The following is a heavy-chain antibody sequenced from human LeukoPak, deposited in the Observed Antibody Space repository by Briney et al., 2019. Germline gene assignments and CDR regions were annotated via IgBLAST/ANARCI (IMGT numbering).Heavy chain of an antibody. CDR3: AKEGQGYSYGYDYFDY. CDR1: GFTFSSYG. Sequence: GGSLRLSCAASGFTFSSYGMHWVRQAPGKGLEWVAFIRYDGSNKYYADSVQGRFTISRDNSKNTLYLQMNSLRAEDTAVYYCAKEGQGYSYGYDYFDYWGQGTLVTVSS. J-gene: IGHJ4*02. CDR2: IRYDGSNK. V-gene: IGHV3-30*02. D-gene: IGHD5-18*01.